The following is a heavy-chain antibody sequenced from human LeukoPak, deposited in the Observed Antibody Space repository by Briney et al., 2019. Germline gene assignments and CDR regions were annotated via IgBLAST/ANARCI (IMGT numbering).Heavy chain of an antibody. D-gene: IGHD2-15*01. CDR1: GYTFPSYW. Sequence: GESLKISCKGSGYTFPSYWIGWVRQMPGKGLEWMGIIHPDDSDTRYSPSFQGQVTISADKSISTAYLQWSSLKASDTAMYYCARRYCSGRNCYYFDYWGQGILVTVSS. CDR3: ARRYCSGRNCYYFDY. V-gene: IGHV5-51*01. J-gene: IGHJ4*02. CDR2: IHPDDSDT.